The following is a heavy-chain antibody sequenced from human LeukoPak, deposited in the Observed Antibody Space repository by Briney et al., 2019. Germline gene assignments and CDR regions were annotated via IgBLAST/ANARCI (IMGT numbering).Heavy chain of an antibody. J-gene: IGHJ4*02. CDR3: AINFALDY. CDR2: IYSGGST. Sequence: GGSLRLSCAASGFTVSSNYMTWVRQAPGKGLEWVSVIYSGGSTYYADSVKGRFTISRDNSKNTLFLQMNSLRAEDTAVYYCAINFALDYWGQGTLVTVSS. CDR1: GFTVSSNY. V-gene: IGHV3-53*01.